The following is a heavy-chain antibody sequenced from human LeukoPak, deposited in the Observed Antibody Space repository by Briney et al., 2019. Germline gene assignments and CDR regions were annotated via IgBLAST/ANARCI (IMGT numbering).Heavy chain of an antibody. CDR1: GFTFSSYW. D-gene: IGHD6-13*01. J-gene: IGHJ4*02. Sequence: GGSLRLSCAASGFTFSSYWMHWVRQAPGKGLEWVANIKQDGSEKSYVDSVKGRFTISRDNAKNSLYLHMNSLTAEVTAVYYCARALRSAGDYWGQGTLVTVSS. V-gene: IGHV3-7*01. CDR2: IKQDGSEK. CDR3: ARALRSAGDY.